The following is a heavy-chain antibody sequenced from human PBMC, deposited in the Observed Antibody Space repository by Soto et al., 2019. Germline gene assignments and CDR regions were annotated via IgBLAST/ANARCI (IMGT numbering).Heavy chain of an antibody. CDR2: ISSSGSTI. Sequence: EVQLVESGGGLVQPGGSLRLSCAASGFTFSSYEMNWVRQAPGKGLEWVSYISSSGSTIYYADSVKGRFTISRDNAKNSLYLQMNSLRAEDTAVYYCAREGGSSWAPNYYYGMDVWGQGTTVTVSS. CDR3: AREGGSSWAPNYYYGMDV. D-gene: IGHD6-13*01. V-gene: IGHV3-48*03. CDR1: GFTFSSYE. J-gene: IGHJ6*02.